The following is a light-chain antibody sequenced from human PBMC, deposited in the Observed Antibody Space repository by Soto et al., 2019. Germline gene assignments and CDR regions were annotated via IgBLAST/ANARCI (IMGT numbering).Light chain of an antibody. V-gene: IGLV1-40*01. CDR2: GNN. Sequence: QSVLTQPPSVSGAPGQRVTISCTGSSSNIGAGYHVHWYQQLPGTAPKLLIYGNNNRPSGVPYRFSGSNSGTSTSLAITGLQAEDEADYYCQSYDSSLSGFVFGTGTKVTVL. J-gene: IGLJ1*01. CDR1: SSNIGAGYH. CDR3: QSYDSSLSGFV.